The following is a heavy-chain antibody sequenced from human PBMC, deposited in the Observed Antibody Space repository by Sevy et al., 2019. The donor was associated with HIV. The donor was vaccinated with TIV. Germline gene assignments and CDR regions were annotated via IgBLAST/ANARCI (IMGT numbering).Heavy chain of an antibody. Sequence: GGSLRLSCAASGFTFSDYYMSWIRQAPGKGLEWVSYISSSSSYTNYADSVKGRFTISRDNAKNSLYLQMNSLRAEDTAVYYCASLDYDILTGPSYGMDVWGQGTTVTVS. CDR3: ASLDYDILTGPSYGMDV. D-gene: IGHD3-9*01. CDR2: ISSSSSYT. CDR1: GFTFSDYY. J-gene: IGHJ6*02. V-gene: IGHV3-11*06.